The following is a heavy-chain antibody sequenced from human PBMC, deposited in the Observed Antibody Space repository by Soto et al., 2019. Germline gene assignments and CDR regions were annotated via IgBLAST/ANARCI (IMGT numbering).Heavy chain of an antibody. CDR2: ISGSGSTK. D-gene: IGHD1-26*01. CDR1: GFTFSDYY. Sequence: QVQLVESGGGLVKPGGSLRLSCAASGFTFSDYYMSWIRQAPGKGVEWVSYISGSGSTKYYAGSVKGRFTISRDNAKNSLYLPMNSLRAEDTAVYYCARDGGRFWHYYYMDVWGKGTTVAVSS. V-gene: IGHV3-11*01. J-gene: IGHJ6*03. CDR3: ARDGGRFWHYYYMDV.